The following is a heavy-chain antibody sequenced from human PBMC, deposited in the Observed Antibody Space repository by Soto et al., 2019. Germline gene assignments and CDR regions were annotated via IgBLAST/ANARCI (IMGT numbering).Heavy chain of an antibody. D-gene: IGHD5-12*01. V-gene: IGHV1-8*01. CDR3: ARVLVATIYGYYYYYYMDV. J-gene: IGHJ6*03. Sequence: ASVKVSCKASGYTFTSYDINWVRQATGQGLEWMGWMNPNSGNTGYAQKFQGRVTMTRNTFISTAYMELSSLRSEDTAVYYCARVLVATIYGYYYYYYMDVWGKGTTVTVSS. CDR2: MNPNSGNT. CDR1: GYTFTSYD.